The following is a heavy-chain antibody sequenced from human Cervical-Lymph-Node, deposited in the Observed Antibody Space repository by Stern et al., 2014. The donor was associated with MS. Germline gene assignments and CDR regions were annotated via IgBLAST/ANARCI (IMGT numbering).Heavy chain of an antibody. V-gene: IGHV4-39*01. Sequence: QVQLQDSGPGLVKPSETLSLTCAVSGGSVSDSRYYWGWIRQPPGKGLEWIGSVSYTGSTYNNPSLKSRVTISVDTTKNLFSLQLTSVTAADTALYYCSRHLPYSSSWYNWFDPWGQGTLVTVSS. CDR1: GGSVSDSRYY. D-gene: IGHD6-13*01. J-gene: IGHJ5*02. CDR3: SRHLPYSSSWYNWFDP. CDR2: VSYTGST.